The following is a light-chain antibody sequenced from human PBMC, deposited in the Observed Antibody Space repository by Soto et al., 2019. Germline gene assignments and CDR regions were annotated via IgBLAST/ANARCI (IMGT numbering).Light chain of an antibody. CDR1: QSISNTY. CDR3: QQYGSSSFA. Sequence: ENVLTQSPGTLSVSPGERVTLSCRARQSISNTYLAWYQKKPGQAPRLLLYGSFNRATGIPDRFSGSVSGTDFTLTISRLEPEDCSFYYCQQYGSSSFAFGPGTKVEIK. J-gene: IGKJ3*01. CDR2: GSF. V-gene: IGKV3-20*01.